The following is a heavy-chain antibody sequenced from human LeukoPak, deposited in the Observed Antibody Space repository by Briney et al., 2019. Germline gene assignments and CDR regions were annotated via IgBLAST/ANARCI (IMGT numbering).Heavy chain of an antibody. CDR2: ISNNGGYT. V-gene: IGHV3-23*01. J-gene: IGHJ4*02. CDR3: ASRHCSGGGCYFAGADPFDY. D-gene: IGHD2-15*01. CDR1: GFTFSSSA. Sequence: PGGSLRLSCAASGFTFSSSAMSWVRQAPGKGLEWVSAISNNGGYTYYADSVKGRFTISRDTSRNTLYLQMNSLRAEDTAVYYCASRHCSGGGCYFAGADPFDYWGQGTLVTVSS.